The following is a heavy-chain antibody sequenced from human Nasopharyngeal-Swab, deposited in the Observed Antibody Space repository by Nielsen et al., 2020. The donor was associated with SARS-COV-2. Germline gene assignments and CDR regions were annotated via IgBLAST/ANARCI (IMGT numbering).Heavy chain of an antibody. CDR1: GFTFSSYA. J-gene: IGHJ5*02. D-gene: IGHD6-19*01. V-gene: IGHV3-30-3*01. CDR2: ISYDGSNK. Sequence: GGSLRLSCAASGFTFSSYAMHWVRQAPGKGLEWVAVISYDGSNKYYAGSVKGRFTISRDNSKNTLYLQMNSLRAEDTAVYYCARAGDSSGWYFWFDPWGQGTLVTVSS. CDR3: ARAGDSSGWYFWFDP.